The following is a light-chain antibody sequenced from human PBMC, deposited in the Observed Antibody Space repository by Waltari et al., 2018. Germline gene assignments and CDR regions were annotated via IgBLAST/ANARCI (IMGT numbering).Light chain of an antibody. CDR1: SSDVGNYIL. CDR3: CSYAGSYTWV. Sequence: QSALTPPASVSGSPGQSITISCTGTSSDVGNYILVSWYQQYPGKAPKVMIYDDNRRPSGVSDRFSGSKSGNTASLTISGVQAEDEADYYCCSYAGSYTWVFGGGTKLTVL. J-gene: IGLJ3*02. V-gene: IGLV2-23*01. CDR2: DDN.